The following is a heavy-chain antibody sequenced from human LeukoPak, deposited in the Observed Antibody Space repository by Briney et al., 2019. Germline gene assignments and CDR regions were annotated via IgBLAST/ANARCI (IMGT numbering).Heavy chain of an antibody. CDR3: ARGRVY. CDR2: IYYSGTT. J-gene: IGHJ4*02. V-gene: IGHV4-59*11. Sequence: SSETLSLTCTVSGGSISSHYWSWIRQPPGKGLEWIGYIYYSGTTNYNPSLKSRVTISVDTSKNQFSLKLSSVTAADTAVYYCARGRVYWGQGTLVTVSS. CDR1: GGSISSHY.